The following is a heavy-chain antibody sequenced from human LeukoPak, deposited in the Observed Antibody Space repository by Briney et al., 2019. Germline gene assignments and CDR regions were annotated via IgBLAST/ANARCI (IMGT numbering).Heavy chain of an antibody. Sequence: ASVKVSCKASVYTFISYGISWVRQAPGQGLEGMGWISAYNGKTSEAQMLHGMITTTTDTCTTTAYMELRSLRSDDTAVYYCARDRHHHYDILIGYYSAWDYWGQGTLVTVSS. CDR1: VYTFISYG. D-gene: IGHD3-9*01. CDR2: ISAYNGKT. J-gene: IGHJ4*02. V-gene: IGHV1-18*01. CDR3: ARDRHHHYDILIGYYSAWDY.